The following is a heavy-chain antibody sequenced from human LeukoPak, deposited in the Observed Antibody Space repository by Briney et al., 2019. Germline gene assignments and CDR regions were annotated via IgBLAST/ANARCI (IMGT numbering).Heavy chain of an antibody. Sequence: GASVKVSCKASGYTFTSYGISWVRQAPGQGLEWMGWISAYNGNTNYAQKLQGRVTMTTDTSTSTAYMELRSLRSDDTAVYYCARDIAYYDFWSGYYGFDYWGQGTLVTVSS. V-gene: IGHV1-18*01. CDR3: ARDIAYYDFWSGYYGFDY. CDR1: GYTFTSYG. J-gene: IGHJ4*02. CDR2: ISAYNGNT. D-gene: IGHD3-3*01.